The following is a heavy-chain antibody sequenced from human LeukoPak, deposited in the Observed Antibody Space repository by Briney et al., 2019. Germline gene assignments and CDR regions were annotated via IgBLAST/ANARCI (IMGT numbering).Heavy chain of an antibody. CDR1: GFTFSSYE. V-gene: IGHV3-48*03. CDR3: ATYRQVLLPFES. Sequence: GGSLRLSCAASGFTFSSYEMNWVRQAPGRGLEWVSYISSSGSTIYYADSVRGRFTISRDNSKSTLSLQMNSLRAEDTAIYYCATYRQVLLPFESWGQGTLVTVSS. J-gene: IGHJ4*02. D-gene: IGHD2-8*02. CDR2: ISSSGSTI.